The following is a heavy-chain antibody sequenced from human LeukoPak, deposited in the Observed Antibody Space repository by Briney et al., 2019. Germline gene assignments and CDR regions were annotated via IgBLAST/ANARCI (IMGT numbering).Heavy chain of an antibody. J-gene: IGHJ4*02. D-gene: IGHD3-16*01. CDR2: ISGSSTYI. CDR1: GFTFSTYS. V-gene: IGHV3-21*01. Sequence: GGSLRLSCAASGFTFSTYSMNWVRQAPGKGLEWVSSISGSSTYIYDADSLKGRFTISRDNVKNSLYLQMNSLRAEDTAVYYCARSLGIGPHYFDNWGQGTLVTVSS. CDR3: ARSLGIGPHYFDN.